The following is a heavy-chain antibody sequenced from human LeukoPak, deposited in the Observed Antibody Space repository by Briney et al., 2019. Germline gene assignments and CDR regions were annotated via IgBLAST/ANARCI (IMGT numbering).Heavy chain of an antibody. J-gene: IGHJ4*02. CDR1: GGSISSGSYY. V-gene: IGHV4-61*02. CDR2: IYTSGST. CDR3: ARETGVGMGSSWTPFDY. D-gene: IGHD6-13*01. Sequence: SETLSLTCTVSGGSISSGSYYWSWIRQPAGKGLEWIGRIYTSGSTNYNPSLKSRVTISVDTSKNQFSLKLSSVTAADTAVYYCARETGVGMGSSWTPFDYWGQGTLVTVSS.